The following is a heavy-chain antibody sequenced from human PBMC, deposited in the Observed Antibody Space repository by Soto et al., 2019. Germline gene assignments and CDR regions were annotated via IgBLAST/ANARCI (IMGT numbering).Heavy chain of an antibody. D-gene: IGHD3-3*02. Sequence: QVQLVQSGAEVKKPGSSVKVSCKTSGGTFRTSAISWVRQAPGQGLEWMGGIMPVFPTPDYAEKFQGRVTTTADETTSPAYMELSCLRAEDTAVYYCARDKDRQQLGGNYYYIMDVWGQGTTVTVSS. J-gene: IGHJ6*01. CDR2: IMPVFPTP. V-gene: IGHV1-69*12. CDR1: GGTFRTSA. CDR3: ARDKDRQQLGGNYYYIMDV.